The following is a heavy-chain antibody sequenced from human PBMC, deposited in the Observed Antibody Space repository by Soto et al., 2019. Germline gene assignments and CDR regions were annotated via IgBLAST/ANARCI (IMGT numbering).Heavy chain of an antibody. CDR1: GFTFSIYG. V-gene: IGHV3-33*01. J-gene: IGHJ4*02. CDR3: ARGHVYDSSGYYY. CDR2: IWYDGSNK. D-gene: IGHD3-22*01. Sequence: GGSPRFSCAASGFTFSIYGMHWVRQSPGKGLEWVAVIWYDGSNKYYADSVKGRFTISRDNSKNTLYLQMNSLRAEDTAVYYCARGHVYDSSGYYYWGQGSLVTVSS.